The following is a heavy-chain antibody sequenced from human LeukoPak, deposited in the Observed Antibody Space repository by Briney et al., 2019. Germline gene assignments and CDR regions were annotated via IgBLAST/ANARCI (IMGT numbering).Heavy chain of an antibody. D-gene: IGHD4-11*01. CDR3: ARSPVTTVTQEEYYFDY. J-gene: IGHJ4*02. Sequence: ASVKVSCKVSGYTLTELSMHWVRQAPGKGLEWMGGFDPEDGETIYAQKFQGRVTMTEDTSTDTAYMELSSLRSEDTAVYYCARSPVTTVTQEEYYFDYWGQGTLVTVSS. CDR2: FDPEDGET. V-gene: IGHV1-24*01. CDR1: GYTLTELS.